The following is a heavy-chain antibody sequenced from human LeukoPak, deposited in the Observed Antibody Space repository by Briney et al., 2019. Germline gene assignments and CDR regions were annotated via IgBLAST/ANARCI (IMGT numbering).Heavy chain of an antibody. Sequence: ASVKVSCKASGGTFNIYGISWVRQVPGQGLQWMGRIVPVFGSPNYAQIFHDRVTITADESTRTSYLELRSLTSEDTAVYYCTRDFDSSGYVRFDTWGQGTLVTVSS. D-gene: IGHD3-22*01. V-gene: IGHV1-69*13. J-gene: IGHJ5*02. CDR1: GGTFNIYG. CDR2: IVPVFGSP. CDR3: TRDFDSSGYVRFDT.